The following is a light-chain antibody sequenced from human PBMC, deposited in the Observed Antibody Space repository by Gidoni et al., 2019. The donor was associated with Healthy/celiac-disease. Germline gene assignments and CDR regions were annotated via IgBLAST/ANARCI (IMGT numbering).Light chain of an antibody. J-gene: IGLJ2*01. CDR3: CSYAGSSTFV. CDR2: EVS. Sequence: SALTQPASVSGPPGQSITISCTGTSSDVGSYNLVSWYQQHPVKAPKLMIYEVSKRPSGVSNRFSGSKSGNTASLTISGLPAEDEADYYCCSYAGSSTFVFGGGTKLTVL. V-gene: IGLV2-23*02. CDR1: SSDVGSYNL.